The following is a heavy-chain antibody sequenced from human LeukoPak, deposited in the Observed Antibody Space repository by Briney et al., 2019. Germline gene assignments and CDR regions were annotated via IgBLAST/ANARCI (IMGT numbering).Heavy chain of an antibody. CDR2: INPNSGGT. CDR3: ARFIAVADYFDY. CDR1: GYTFNAHF. Sequence: ASVKVSCKASGYTFNAHFIHWLRQAPGQGLEWMGWINPNSGGTNYAQKFQGRVTMTRDTSISTAYMELSSLRSEDTAVYYCARFIAVADYFDYWGQGTLVTVSS. V-gene: IGHV1-2*02. D-gene: IGHD6-19*01. J-gene: IGHJ4*02.